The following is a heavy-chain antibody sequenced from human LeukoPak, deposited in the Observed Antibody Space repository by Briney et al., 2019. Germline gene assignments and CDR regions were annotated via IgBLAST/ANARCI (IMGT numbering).Heavy chain of an antibody. CDR3: AKLGAYSSSWYGFFDF. D-gene: IGHD6-13*01. V-gene: IGHV5-51*01. CDR1: GYSFTNYW. CDR2: IYPGDSDT. J-gene: IGHJ4*02. Sequence: GESLKISCKGSGYSFTNYWIGWVRQMPGKGLECMGIIYPGDSDTRYSPSFQGQVTISADKSISTAYLHWSSLKASDTAMYYYAKLGAYSSSWYGFFDFWGQGSLVTVSS.